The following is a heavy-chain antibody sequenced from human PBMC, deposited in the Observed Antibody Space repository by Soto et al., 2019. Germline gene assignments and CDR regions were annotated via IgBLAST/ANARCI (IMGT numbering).Heavy chain of an antibody. J-gene: IGHJ4*02. CDR2: VFYIGFT. CDR1: GASISGSYYY. CDR3: ATSQKGYNWNYFDH. Sequence: SETLSLTCAVSGASISGSYYYWAWLRQSPGKGPEWIGSVFYIGFTSYNPSLESRVSVSVDTSKSQFSLKLSAVTAADTAVYYCATSQKGYNWNYFDHWGQGALVTVSS. D-gene: IGHD1-20*01. V-gene: IGHV4-39*01.